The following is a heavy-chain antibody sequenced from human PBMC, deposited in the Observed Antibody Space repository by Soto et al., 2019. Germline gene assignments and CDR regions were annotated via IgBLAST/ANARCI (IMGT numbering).Heavy chain of an antibody. J-gene: IGHJ5*02. Sequence: QVQLQQWGAGLLKPSETLSLTCAVYGGSFSGYYWSWIRQPPGKGLEWIGEINHMGNTNYNPSRKCRATISLDTSKNQFSLKLSSVTAAATAVYYCARGPNWNYVMSRPTPFDPWGQGTLVTVSS. V-gene: IGHV4-34*01. CDR3: ARGPNWNYVMSRPTPFDP. CDR2: INHMGNT. CDR1: GGSFSGYY. D-gene: IGHD1-7*01.